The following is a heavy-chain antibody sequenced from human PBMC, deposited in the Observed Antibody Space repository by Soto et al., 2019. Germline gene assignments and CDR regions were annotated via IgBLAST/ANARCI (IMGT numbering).Heavy chain of an antibody. CDR2: FTTTGDT. CDR1: GFTFNNYA. CDR3: VAELRGYCSSTRCYQGDY. V-gene: IGHV3-23*01. J-gene: IGHJ4*02. D-gene: IGHD2-2*01. Sequence: EVQVLASGGDCVQLGGSLRLSCSGSGFTFNNYAMTWVRQAPGRGLEWVSVFTTTGDTIYADSVKGRFTISRDNSKNTVFLQLTSLRADDTAVYYCVAELRGYCSSTRCYQGDYWGQGTLVTVSS.